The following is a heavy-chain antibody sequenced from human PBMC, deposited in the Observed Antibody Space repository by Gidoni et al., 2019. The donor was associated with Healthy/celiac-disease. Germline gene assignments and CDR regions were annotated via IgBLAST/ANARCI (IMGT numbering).Heavy chain of an antibody. CDR1: GFPFSSYA. Sequence: QVQLVESGGGVVQPGGSLRLSCAASGFPFSSYALHWVRPAPGKGLEWVAVTSYDGSNKYYADSVKGRFTISRDNSNNTLYLQMNSLRAEDTAVYYCARDWVVVAATGNDYYYGMDVWGQGTTVTVSS. D-gene: IGHD2-15*01. J-gene: IGHJ6*02. CDR3: ARDWVVVAATGNDYYYGMDV. CDR2: TSYDGSNK. V-gene: IGHV3-30-3*01.